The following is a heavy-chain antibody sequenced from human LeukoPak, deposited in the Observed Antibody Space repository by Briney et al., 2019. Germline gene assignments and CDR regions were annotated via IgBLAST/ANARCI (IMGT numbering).Heavy chain of an antibody. J-gene: IGHJ4*02. Sequence: SETLSLTCTVSSGSISGYFWSWIRQPPGKGLEWIGYIYYSGGTSYNPSLKSRVTISLDTSKNQFSLKLSSVTAADTAVYYCTRQYYTSGPPRVFDYWGQGTLVTVSS. CDR3: TRQYYTSGPPRVFDY. D-gene: IGHD6-19*01. V-gene: IGHV4-59*08. CDR1: SGSISGYF. CDR2: IYYSGGT.